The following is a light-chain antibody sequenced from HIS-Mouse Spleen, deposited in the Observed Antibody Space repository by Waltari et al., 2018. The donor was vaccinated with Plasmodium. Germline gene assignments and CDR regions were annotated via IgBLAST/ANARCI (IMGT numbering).Light chain of an antibody. CDR1: QLGDKY. Sequence: SYELTQPPSVSVSPGQTASIPCSGDQLGDKYACWYQQKPGQSPVLVIYQDRKRPSGIPERFSGSNSGNTATLTISGTKAMDEADYYCQAWDSSTVVFGGGTKLTVL. V-gene: IGLV3-1*01. CDR3: QAWDSSTVV. J-gene: IGLJ2*01. CDR2: QDR.